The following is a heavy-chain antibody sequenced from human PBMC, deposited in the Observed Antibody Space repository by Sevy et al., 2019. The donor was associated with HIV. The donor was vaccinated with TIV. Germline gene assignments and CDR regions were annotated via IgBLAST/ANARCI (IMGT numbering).Heavy chain of an antibody. CDR2: IYPGDSDT. J-gene: IGHJ5*02. V-gene: IGHV5-51*01. Sequence: GESLKTSCKGSGYSFTSYWIGWVRQMPGKGLEWMGTIYPGDSDTRYSPSFQAQATISADKSISTAYLQWSSLKDSDNPMYYCARLYPPGNWFDPWGQGTLVTVSS. CDR3: ARLYPPGNWFDP. D-gene: IGHD3-10*01. CDR1: GYSFTSYW.